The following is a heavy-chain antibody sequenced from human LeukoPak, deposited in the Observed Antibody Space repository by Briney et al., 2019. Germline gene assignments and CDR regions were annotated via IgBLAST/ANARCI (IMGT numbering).Heavy chain of an antibody. CDR2: INHSGTI. CDR1: GGSFSDYY. Sequence: KPSETLSLTCAVYGGSFSDYYWSWIRQPPGKGLEWIGEINHSGTINYSPSLKSRVSISVDTSKNQFSLKLNSVAAADAAMYYCASHYSSGSYRYTGSFDSWGQGMLVNVSS. D-gene: IGHD3-16*02. J-gene: IGHJ4*02. V-gene: IGHV4-34*01. CDR3: ASHYSSGSYRYTGSFDS.